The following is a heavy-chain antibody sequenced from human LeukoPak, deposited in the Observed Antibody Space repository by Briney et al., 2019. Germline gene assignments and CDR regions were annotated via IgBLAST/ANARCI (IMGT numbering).Heavy chain of an antibody. CDR3: ARGRRPLFPYYYYYYYMDV. V-gene: IGHV4-39*07. CDR2: IYYSGST. J-gene: IGHJ6*03. D-gene: IGHD1-1*01. Sequence: SETLSLTCTVSGGSISSSSYYWGWIRQPPGKGLEWIGSIYYSGSTYYNPSLKSRVTISVDTSKNQFSLKLSSVTAADTAVYYCARGRRPLFPYYYYYYYMDVWGKGTTVTVSS. CDR1: GGSISSSSYY.